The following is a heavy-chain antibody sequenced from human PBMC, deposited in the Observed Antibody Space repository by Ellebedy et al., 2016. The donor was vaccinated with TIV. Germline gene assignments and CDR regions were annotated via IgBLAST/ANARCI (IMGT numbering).Heavy chain of an antibody. Sequence: GESLKISCAASGFTFSSYGMHWVRQAPGKGLEWVAVIWYDGSNKYYADSVKGRFTISRDNSKNTLYLQMNSLRAEDTAVYYCARTRSMVRGVFGYWGQGTLVTVSS. CDR3: ARTRSMVRGVFGY. CDR2: IWYDGSNK. CDR1: GFTFSSYG. J-gene: IGHJ4*02. D-gene: IGHD3-10*01. V-gene: IGHV3-30*02.